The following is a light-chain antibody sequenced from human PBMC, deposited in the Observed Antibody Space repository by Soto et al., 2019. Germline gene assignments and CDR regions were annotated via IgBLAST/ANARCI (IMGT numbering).Light chain of an antibody. CDR1: TSDVGSYSL. J-gene: IGLJ1*01. CDR2: EDS. Sequence: QSALTQPASVSGAPGQSITMSCTGTTSDVGSYSLLSWYQQHPGKAPKLMIYEDSKRPSGVSNRFPGSKSGNTASLTISGLQAEDEADYYCYSYAGSSIYVFGTGTKVPVL. V-gene: IGLV2-23*01. CDR3: YSYAGSSIYV.